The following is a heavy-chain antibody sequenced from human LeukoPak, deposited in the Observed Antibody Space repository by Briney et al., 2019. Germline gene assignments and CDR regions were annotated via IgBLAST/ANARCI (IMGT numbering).Heavy chain of an antibody. V-gene: IGHV4-39*07. CDR3: ARNRYCSGGSCYSGDWFDP. CDR2: IYYSGST. D-gene: IGHD2-15*01. J-gene: IGHJ5*02. Sequence: SETLSLTCTVSGGSISSSTYSWGWIRQPPGKGLEWIGSIYYSGSTYYNPSLKSRVTISVDTSKNQFSLKLSSVTAADTAVYYCARNRYCSGGSCYSGDWFDPWGQGTLVTVSS. CDR1: GGSISSSTYS.